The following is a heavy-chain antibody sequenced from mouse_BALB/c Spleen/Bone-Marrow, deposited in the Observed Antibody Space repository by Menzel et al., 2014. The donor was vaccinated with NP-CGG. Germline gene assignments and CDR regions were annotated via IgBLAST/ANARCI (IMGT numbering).Heavy chain of an antibody. V-gene: IGHV2-6-4*01. Sequence: VQGVESGPGLVAPSQSLSITCTVSGFSLSRYSLHWVRQPPGKGLEWLGMIWGGGSTDYNSALKSRLSISKDNSKSQVFLKMNSLQTDGTAMYYCAGNEVLGVVDYWGQGTSFTVSS. J-gene: IGHJ4*01. CDR3: AGNEVLGVVDY. CDR1: GFSLSRYS. D-gene: IGHD4-1*01. CDR2: IWGGGST.